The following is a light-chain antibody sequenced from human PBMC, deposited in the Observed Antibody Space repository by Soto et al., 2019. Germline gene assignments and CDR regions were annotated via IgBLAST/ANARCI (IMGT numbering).Light chain of an antibody. Sequence: DIQLTQSPSSLSASVGDRVTITCRASQDISIYLAWVQQKPGRAPQSLIYGATTLHSGVPSKFSGSGSGTDFALTISILQPDDFATFYRQQYNCYPSTFGQGTKLQLK. CDR1: QDISIY. CDR2: GAT. J-gene: IGKJ2*01. V-gene: IGKV1-16*02. CDR3: QQYNCYPST.